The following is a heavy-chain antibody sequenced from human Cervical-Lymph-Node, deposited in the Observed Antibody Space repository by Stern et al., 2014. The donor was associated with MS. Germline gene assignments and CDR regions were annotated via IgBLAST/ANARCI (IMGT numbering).Heavy chain of an antibody. Sequence: VQLVESGGGVIQPGGSLRLSCTASGFTVSRDYMTWVRQAPGKGLEWVSLITNVGNTFYTDSVKGRFTISRDDSKNTVYLHMTSLRAEDTAMYYCARDTSSPERSDWWGQGTLVTVSS. CDR1: GFTVSRDY. D-gene: IGHD1-1*01. J-gene: IGHJ4*02. CDR2: ITNVGNT. V-gene: IGHV3-53*01. CDR3: ARDTSSPERSDW.